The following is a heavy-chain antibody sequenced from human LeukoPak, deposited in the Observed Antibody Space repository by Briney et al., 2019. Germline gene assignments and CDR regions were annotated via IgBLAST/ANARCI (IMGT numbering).Heavy chain of an antibody. Sequence: SETLSLTCTVSGGSISSYYWSWIRQPPGKGLEWIGYIYYSGSTNYNPSLKSRVTISVDTSKNQFSLKLSSVTAADTAVYYCAGTIVVVPAAKWFSHYYYMDVWGQGTLVTVSS. CDR3: AGTIVVVPAAKWFSHYYYMDV. V-gene: IGHV4-59*01. D-gene: IGHD2-2*01. J-gene: IGHJ6*03. CDR2: IYYSGST. CDR1: GGSISSYY.